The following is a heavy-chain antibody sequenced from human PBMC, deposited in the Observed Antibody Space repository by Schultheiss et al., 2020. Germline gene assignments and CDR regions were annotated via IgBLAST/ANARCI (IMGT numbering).Heavy chain of an antibody. CDR1: GFTFSDYY. D-gene: IGHD3-9*01. V-gene: IGHV3-11*04. CDR3: ARGILTGYAYYYGMDV. Sequence: GGSLRLSCAASGFTFSDYYMSWIRQAPGKGLEWVSYISSSSSTIYYADSVKGRFTISRDNSKNTLYLQMNSLRAEDTAVYYCARGILTGYAYYYGMDVWGQGTTVTVSS. CDR2: ISSSSSTI. J-gene: IGHJ6*02.